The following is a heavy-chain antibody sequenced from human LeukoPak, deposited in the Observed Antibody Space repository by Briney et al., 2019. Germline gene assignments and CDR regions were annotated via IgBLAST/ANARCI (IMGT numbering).Heavy chain of an antibody. Sequence: GASVTVSCKASGGTFSSYAISWVRQAPGQGLEWMGGIIPIFGTANYAQKFQGRVTITADESTSTAYMELSSLRSEDTAVYYCARESCSGGSCYGFDYWGQGTLATVSS. CDR1: GGTFSSYA. D-gene: IGHD2-15*01. V-gene: IGHV1-69*13. CDR3: ARESCSGGSCYGFDY. J-gene: IGHJ4*02. CDR2: IIPIFGTA.